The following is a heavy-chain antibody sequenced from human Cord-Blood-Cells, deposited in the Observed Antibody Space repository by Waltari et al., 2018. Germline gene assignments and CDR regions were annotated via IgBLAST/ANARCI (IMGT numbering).Heavy chain of an antibody. CDR1: GYTLTSYV. D-gene: IGHD3-3*01. V-gene: IGHV1-18*01. Sequence: QVQLVQSGAEVKKPGASVKVSCKSSGYTLTSYVISWGGMCPGEGRQWMGWISAYNGNTNYAQKLQGRVTMTTDTSTSTAYMELRSLRSDDTAVYYCARDQGFWSGLRLYYYYGMDVWGQGTTVTVSS. CDR3: ARDQGFWSGLRLYYYYGMDV. CDR2: ISAYNGNT. J-gene: IGHJ6*02.